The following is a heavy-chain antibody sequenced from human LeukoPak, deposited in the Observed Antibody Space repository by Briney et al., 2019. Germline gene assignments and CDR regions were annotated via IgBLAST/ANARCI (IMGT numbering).Heavy chain of an antibody. D-gene: IGHD7-27*01. V-gene: IGHV1-18*01. J-gene: IGHJ4*02. CDR3: ARDLTGDRDY. Sequence: ASVKVSCKASGYTFISYGITWVRQAPGQGLEWMGWISGYNGNTNYAQKFQGRVTITADKSTSTAYMELSSLRSEDTAVYYCARDLTGDRDYWGQGTLVTVSS. CDR1: GYTFISYG. CDR2: ISGYNGNT.